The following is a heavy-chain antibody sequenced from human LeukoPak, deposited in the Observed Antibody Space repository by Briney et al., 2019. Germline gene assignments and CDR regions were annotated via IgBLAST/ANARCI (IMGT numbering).Heavy chain of an antibody. CDR1: GFTFINYA. Sequence: GSLRLSCAASGFTFINYAMSWVRQAPGKGLEWVSAISGSGGSTYYADSVKGRFTISRDKSKNTLYLQMNSLRAEDTAVYYCAKDLSLYCGGDCYRNEFYFDYWGQGTLVTVSS. D-gene: IGHD2-21*02. CDR3: AKDLSLYCGGDCYRNEFYFDY. CDR2: ISGSGGST. J-gene: IGHJ4*02. V-gene: IGHV3-23*01.